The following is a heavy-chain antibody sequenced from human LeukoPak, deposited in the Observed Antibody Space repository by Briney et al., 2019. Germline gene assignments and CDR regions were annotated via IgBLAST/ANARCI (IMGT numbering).Heavy chain of an antibody. CDR2: INHSGST. CDR3: ARDQGKYQLLFPH. Sequence: SETLSLTCAVYGGSFSGYYWSWIRQPPGKGLEWVGEINHSGSTNYNPSLKSRVTISVDTSKNQFSLKLSSVTAADTAVYYCARDQGKYQLLFPHWGQGTLVTVSS. D-gene: IGHD2-2*01. J-gene: IGHJ4*02. V-gene: IGHV4-34*01. CDR1: GGSFSGYY.